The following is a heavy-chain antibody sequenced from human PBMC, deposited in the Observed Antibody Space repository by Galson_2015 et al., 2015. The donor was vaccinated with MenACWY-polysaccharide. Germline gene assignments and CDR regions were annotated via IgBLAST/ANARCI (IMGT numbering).Heavy chain of an antibody. CDR3: GRVVGPPAVAVIGTAGRSFDH. V-gene: IGHV4-39*07. CDR2: IDDSGRT. Sequence: SETLSLTCSVSGSSISSSSYYWGWIRQPPGKGLEWIGNIDDSGRTYYNPSLRSRVTISTDTSRNQFSLKLSSVTAADTAFYYCGRVVGPPAVAVIGTAGRSFDHWGQGTLVTVSS. J-gene: IGHJ4*02. D-gene: IGHD6-13*01. CDR1: GSSISSSSYY.